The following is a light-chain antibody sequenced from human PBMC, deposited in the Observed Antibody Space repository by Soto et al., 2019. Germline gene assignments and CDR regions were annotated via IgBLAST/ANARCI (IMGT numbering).Light chain of an antibody. Sequence: IVMTQSPATLSVSPGERATLSCRASQSISSDVAWYRQKPGQPPTLILYGASTRAIGIRARFSGSGSGTEFTLTINSLQSEDFGTYYCHQYNDWPLSFGGGTKVDIK. CDR1: QSISSD. CDR2: GAS. CDR3: HQYNDWPLS. J-gene: IGKJ4*01. V-gene: IGKV3-15*01.